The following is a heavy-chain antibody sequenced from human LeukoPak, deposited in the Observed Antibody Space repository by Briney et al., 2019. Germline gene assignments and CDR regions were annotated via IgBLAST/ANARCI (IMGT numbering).Heavy chain of an antibody. CDR2: IYYSGST. V-gene: IGHV4-39*07. CDR3: ARVGDGGSGYPQLGYWYFDL. CDR1: AGSISSNSYY. D-gene: IGHD3-22*01. Sequence: SEPLSLTCTVSAGSISSNSYYWGWIRQPPGKGLQWFGRIYYSGSTYYNPSLKSRVTISVDTSKNQFSLKLSSVTAADTAVYYCARVGDGGSGYPQLGYWYFDLWGRGTLVTVSP. J-gene: IGHJ2*01.